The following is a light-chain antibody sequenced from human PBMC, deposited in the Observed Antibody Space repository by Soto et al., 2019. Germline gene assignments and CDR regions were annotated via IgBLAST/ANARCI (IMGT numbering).Light chain of an antibody. CDR2: AIS. V-gene: IGKV1-39*01. Sequence: EIQMSQSPSALSASVGDSVTITCRASQDIRAYLNWYQQKPGRVPKLLIYAISTLQSGVPSRFSGSGFGTEFTLTISSLQPEDFATYYCQQSYGRPPITFGQGTRLEI. CDR1: QDIRAY. CDR3: QQSYGRPPIT. J-gene: IGKJ5*01.